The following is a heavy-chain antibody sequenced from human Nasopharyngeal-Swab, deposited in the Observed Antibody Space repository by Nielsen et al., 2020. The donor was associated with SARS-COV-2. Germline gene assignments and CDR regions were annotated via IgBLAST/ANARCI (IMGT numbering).Heavy chain of an antibody. V-gene: IGHV2-26*01. CDR3: ARSQGGYSSGWYLWDY. D-gene: IGHD6-19*01. J-gene: IGHJ4*02. Sequence: WIRQPPGKALEWLAHIFSNDEKSYSTSLKSRLTISKDTSKSQVVLTMTNMDPVDTATYYCARSQGGYSSGWYLWDYWGQGTLVTVS. CDR2: IFSNDEK.